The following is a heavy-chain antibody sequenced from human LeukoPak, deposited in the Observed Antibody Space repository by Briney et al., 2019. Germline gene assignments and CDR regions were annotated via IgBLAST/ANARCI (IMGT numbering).Heavy chain of an antibody. D-gene: IGHD3-10*01. V-gene: IGHV4-59*11. CDR3: VSGESLDY. Sequence: SETLSLTCTVSGGSISSHYWSWIRQPPGKGLEWSGYIYYSGSTNYNPSLKSRVTISVDTSKNQFSLKLSSVTAADTAVYYCVSGESLDYWGQGTLVTVSS. J-gene: IGHJ4*02. CDR2: IYYSGST. CDR1: GGSISSHY.